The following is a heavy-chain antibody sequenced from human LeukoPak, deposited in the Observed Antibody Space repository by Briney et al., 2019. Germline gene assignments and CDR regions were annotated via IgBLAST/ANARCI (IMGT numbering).Heavy chain of an antibody. J-gene: IGHJ4*02. V-gene: IGHV4-59*01. Sequence: SETLSLTCTVPVGSTTNYYWSWIRQPPGKGLEWIGYIYYSGNTNCNPSLKSRVTISVDTSNNQFSLNLSSVTAADTAVYYCASGPTKYYFDYWGQGTLVTVSS. CDR1: VGSTTNYY. CDR3: ASGPTKYYFDY. CDR2: IYYSGNT.